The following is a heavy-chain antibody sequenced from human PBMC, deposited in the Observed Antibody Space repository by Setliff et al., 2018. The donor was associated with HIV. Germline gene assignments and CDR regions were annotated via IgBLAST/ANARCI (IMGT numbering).Heavy chain of an antibody. CDR2: IIPNTGST. Sequence: SVKVSCKGSGGTFSSYAISWVRQAPGQGLEWMGGIIPNTGSTTYAQKFQGRVTMTRDTSANTFYMEMSSLRSEDTAVYYCAREADGFDIWGQGTMVTVSS. J-gene: IGHJ3*02. CDR3: AREADGFDI. CDR1: GGTFSSYA. V-gene: IGHV1-69*10.